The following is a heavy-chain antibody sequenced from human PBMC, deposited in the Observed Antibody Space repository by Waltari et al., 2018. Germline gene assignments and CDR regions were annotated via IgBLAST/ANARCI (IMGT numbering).Heavy chain of an antibody. J-gene: IGHJ3*02. CDR2: INPNGGGT. CDR1: GYTFTGYY. Sequence: QVQLVQSGAEVKKPGASVKVSCKASGYTFTGYYMHWVRRALGQGLEWMGRINPNGGGTNYAQKFQGRVTMTRDTSISTAYMELSRLRSDDTAVYYCARIAWELLADAFDIWGQGTMVTVSS. CDR3: ARIAWELLADAFDI. D-gene: IGHD1-26*01. V-gene: IGHV1-2*06.